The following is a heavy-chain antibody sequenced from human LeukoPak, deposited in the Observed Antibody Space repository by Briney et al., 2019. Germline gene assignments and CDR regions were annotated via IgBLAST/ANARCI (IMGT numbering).Heavy chain of an antibody. J-gene: IGHJ4*02. V-gene: IGHV3-21*01. CDR2: ISSSSSYI. CDR3: ARGGIAVAGTEDY. Sequence: PGGSLRLSCAASGFTFSSYSMNWVRQAPGKGLEWVSSISSSSSYIYYADSVKGRFTISRDNAKNSLYLQMNSLRAEDTAVYYCARGGIAVAGTEDYWGQGTLVTVSS. D-gene: IGHD6-19*01. CDR1: GFTFSSYS.